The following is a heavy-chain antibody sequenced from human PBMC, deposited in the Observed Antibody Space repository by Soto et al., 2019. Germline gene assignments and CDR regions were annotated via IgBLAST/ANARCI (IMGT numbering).Heavy chain of an antibody. CDR2: LSSDGFGA. CDR1: GFSLSPYW. D-gene: IGHD3-16*01. Sequence: GGSLRLSCAASGFSLSPYWIHWVRQVPGRGLEWVARLSSDGFGAAYADSVKGRFFISRDIARNTLSLQMNSLRADDTAAYYCARDLGGPDYWGRGTSVTVSS. CDR3: ARDLGGPDY. V-gene: IGHV3-74*03. J-gene: IGHJ4*02.